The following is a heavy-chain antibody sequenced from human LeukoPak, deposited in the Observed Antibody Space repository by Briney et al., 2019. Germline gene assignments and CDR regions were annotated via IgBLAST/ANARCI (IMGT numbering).Heavy chain of an antibody. D-gene: IGHD2-2*01. CDR3: ARERAYCSSTSCLGGSGWFDP. CDR2: IEWNGGST. CDR1: GFTFDDYG. Sequence: PGGSLRLSCAASGFTFDDYGMSWVRQAPGQGLEWVSGIEWNGGSTSYADSVKGRFTISRDNAKNSLYLQMNSLRAEDTALYYCARERAYCSSTSCLGGSGWFDPWGQGTLVTVSS. J-gene: IGHJ5*02. V-gene: IGHV3-20*04.